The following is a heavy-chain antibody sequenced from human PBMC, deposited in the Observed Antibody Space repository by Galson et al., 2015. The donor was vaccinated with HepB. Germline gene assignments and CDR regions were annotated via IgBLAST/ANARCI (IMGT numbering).Heavy chain of an antibody. D-gene: IGHD2-2*02. J-gene: IGHJ6*02. CDR2: IIPILGIA. CDR1: GGTFSSYA. Sequence: SVKVSCKASGGTFSSYAISWVRQAPGQGLEWMGRIIPILGIANYAQKFQGRVTITADKSTSTAYMELSSLRSEDTAVYYCARRGPAAIFKDDEQDYYYYGMDVWGQGTTVTVSS. CDR3: ARRGPAAIFKDDEQDYYYYGMDV. V-gene: IGHV1-69*04.